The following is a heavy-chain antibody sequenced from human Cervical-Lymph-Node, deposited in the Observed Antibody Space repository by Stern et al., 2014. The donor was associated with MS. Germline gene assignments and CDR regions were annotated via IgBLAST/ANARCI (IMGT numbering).Heavy chain of an antibody. CDR2: TYYRSKWYN. CDR1: GDSVSSNSAA. Sequence: QVQLGQSGPGLVKPSQTLSLTCAISGDSVSSNSAAWNWIRQSPSRGLEWLGRTYYRSKWYNDYAVSVKSRITINPDTSKNQFSLQLNSVTPEDTAVYYCARDPASFVVVTSGWFDPWGQGTLVTVSS. J-gene: IGHJ5*02. V-gene: IGHV6-1*01. D-gene: IGHD2-21*02. CDR3: ARDPASFVVVTSGWFDP.